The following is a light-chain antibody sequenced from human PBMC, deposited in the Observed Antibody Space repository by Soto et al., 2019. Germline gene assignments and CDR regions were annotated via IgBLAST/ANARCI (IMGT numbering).Light chain of an antibody. CDR2: AAS. Sequence: DIRVTQSPSSLSASVGDRVTITCRTSQRISTYLNWYQQKPGKAPKLLIYAASSLPSGVPSRFSGSGSGTDFTLTISSLQPEDFATYYCQQSYTTPLAFGGGSKVEIK. J-gene: IGKJ4*01. V-gene: IGKV1-39*01. CDR1: QRISTY. CDR3: QQSYTTPLA.